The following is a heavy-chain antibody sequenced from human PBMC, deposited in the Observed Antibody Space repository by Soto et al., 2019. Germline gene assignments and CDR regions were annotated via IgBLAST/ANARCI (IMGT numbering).Heavy chain of an antibody. CDR2: ITGSSITI. V-gene: IGHV3-48*02. D-gene: IGHD6-13*01. CDR1: GFTFSSFS. CDR3: ASDSSSWTVDY. J-gene: IGHJ4*02. Sequence: EVQLVESGGGLVQPGGSLRLSCAASGFTFSSFSMNWVRQAPGKGLEWLSYITGSSITIYYADSVKGRFTISRDNAKNSLYLQMHSLRDEDTAVSYCASDSSSWTVDYWGQGALVTVSS.